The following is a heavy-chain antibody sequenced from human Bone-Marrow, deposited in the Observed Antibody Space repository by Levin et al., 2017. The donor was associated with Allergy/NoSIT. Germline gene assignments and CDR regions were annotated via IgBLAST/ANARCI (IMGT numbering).Heavy chain of an antibody. V-gene: IGHV4-39*01. CDR2: IYYSGNT. Sequence: PSETLSLTCAVSSDSISSTSHYWGWIRQPPGKGLEWIGSIYYSGNTYYDPSLKSRVTISVDTSKNQFSLKLRSVTAADTAVYYCAREGDYGSEKEDAFDIWGQGTLVIVSS. CDR1: SDSISSTSHY. J-gene: IGHJ3*02. CDR3: AREGDYGSEKEDAFDI. D-gene: IGHD3-10*01.